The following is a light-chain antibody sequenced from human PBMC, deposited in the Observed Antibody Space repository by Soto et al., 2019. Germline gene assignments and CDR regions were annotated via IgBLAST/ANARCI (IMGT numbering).Light chain of an antibody. V-gene: IGLV1-51*01. CDR2: DNN. CDR1: SPNIGNNY. CDR3: GTWDSSLSAYV. Sequence: QSVLTQPPSVSAAPGQKVTISCSGSSPNIGNNYVSWYQQLSGTAPKLLIYDNNKRPSGIPDRFSGSKSGTSATLGITGLQTGDEADYYCGTWDSSLSAYVFGTGTKVTVL. J-gene: IGLJ1*01.